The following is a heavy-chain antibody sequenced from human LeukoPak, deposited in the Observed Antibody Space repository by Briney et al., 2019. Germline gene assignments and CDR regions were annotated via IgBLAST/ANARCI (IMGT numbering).Heavy chain of an antibody. J-gene: IGHJ3*02. CDR2: IKQDGSEK. CDR3: ARDKLMAYYYDSSGNDAFDI. D-gene: IGHD3-22*01. CDR1: GFTFSSYW. Sequence: GGSLRLSCAASGFTFSSYWMSWVRQAPGKGLEWVANIKQDGSEKYYVDSVKGRFTISRDNAKNSLYLQMNRLRAEDTAVYYCARDKLMAYYYDSSGNDAFDIWGQGTMVTVSS. V-gene: IGHV3-7*01.